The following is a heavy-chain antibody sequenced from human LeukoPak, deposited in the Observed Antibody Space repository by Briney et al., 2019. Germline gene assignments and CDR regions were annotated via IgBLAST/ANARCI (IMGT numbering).Heavy chain of an antibody. J-gene: IGHJ4*02. CDR3: ASVTMVRGPHFDY. CDR2: MYSGGTT. D-gene: IGHD3-10*01. CDR1: GFTVSSKY. Sequence: GGSLRLSCAASGFTVSSKYMSWVRQAPGKGLEWVSVMYSGGTTYYADSVEGRFTISRDNSKNTVYLQMNSLRAEDTAVYYCASVTMVRGPHFDYWGQGTLVTVSS. V-gene: IGHV3-53*01.